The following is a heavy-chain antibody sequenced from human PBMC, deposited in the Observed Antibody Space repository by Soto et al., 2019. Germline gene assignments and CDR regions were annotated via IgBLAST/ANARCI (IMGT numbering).Heavy chain of an antibody. CDR2: ISYDGSNK. CDR1: GFTFSSYA. D-gene: IGHD1-1*01. V-gene: IGHV3-30-3*01. CDR3: ASPRLYSDGTTPIDY. J-gene: IGHJ4*02. Sequence: QVQLVESGGGVVQPGRSLRLSCAASGFTFSSYAMHWVRQAPGKGLEWVAVISYDGSNKYYADSVKGRFTISRDNSKNMLYLQMNSLRAEDTAVYYCASPRLYSDGTTPIDYWGQGTLVTVSS.